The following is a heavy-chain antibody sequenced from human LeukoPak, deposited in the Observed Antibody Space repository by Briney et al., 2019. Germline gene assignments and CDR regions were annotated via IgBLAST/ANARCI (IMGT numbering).Heavy chain of an antibody. Sequence: PSETLSLTCAVYGGSFSGYYWSWIRQPPGKGLKWIGEINHSGSTNYNPSLKSRVTISVDTSKNQFSLKLSSVTAADTAVYYCARLYYYGSGSYYPTWYYMDVWGKGTTVTIPS. CDR1: GGSFSGYY. J-gene: IGHJ6*03. V-gene: IGHV4-34*01. CDR3: ARLYYYGSGSYYPTWYYMDV. CDR2: INHSGST. D-gene: IGHD3-10*01.